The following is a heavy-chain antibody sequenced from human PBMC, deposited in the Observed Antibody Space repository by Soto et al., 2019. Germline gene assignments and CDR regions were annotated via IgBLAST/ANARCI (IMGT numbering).Heavy chain of an antibody. V-gene: IGHV3-30*18. J-gene: IGHJ4*02. CDR1: GFTFRSYG. D-gene: IGHD7-27*01. Sequence: QVQLVESGGGVVQPGRSLRLSCAASGFTFRSYGMHWVRQAPGKGLEWVAVISYDENNKYYADSVKGRFTISRDNSKNTLYLQMNSLRAEDTAVYYCAKVLTGDLDYWGQGTLVTVSS. CDR2: ISYDENNK. CDR3: AKVLTGDLDY.